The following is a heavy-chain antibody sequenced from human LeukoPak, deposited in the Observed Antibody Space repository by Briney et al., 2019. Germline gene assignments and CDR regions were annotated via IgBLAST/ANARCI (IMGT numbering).Heavy chain of an antibody. V-gene: IGHV1-69*06. Sequence: ASVKVSCKASGGTFNNCAVGWVRQAPGQGLEWMGKLIPFFNTTYYAQKFQGRVTITADKSTTTAYMELSGLRSEDTAVYYCARADDRSGSYYILGFDSWGQGTLVTVSS. CDR2: LIPFFNTT. J-gene: IGHJ5*01. CDR1: GGTFNNCA. CDR3: ARADDRSGSYYILGFDS. D-gene: IGHD3-22*01.